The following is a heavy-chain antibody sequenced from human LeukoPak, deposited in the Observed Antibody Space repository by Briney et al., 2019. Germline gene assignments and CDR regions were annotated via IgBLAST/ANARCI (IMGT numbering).Heavy chain of an antibody. J-gene: IGHJ5*02. CDR1: GGSFSGYY. Sequence: SETLSLTCAVYGGSFSGYYWSWIRQPPGKGLEWIGEINHSGSTNYNPSLKSRVTISVDTSKNQFSLKLSSVTAADTAVYYCARGPPPKYCSSTSCYPHRWFDPWGQGTLVTVSS. CDR3: ARGPPPKYCSSTSCYPHRWFDP. D-gene: IGHD2-2*01. CDR2: INHSGST. V-gene: IGHV4-34*01.